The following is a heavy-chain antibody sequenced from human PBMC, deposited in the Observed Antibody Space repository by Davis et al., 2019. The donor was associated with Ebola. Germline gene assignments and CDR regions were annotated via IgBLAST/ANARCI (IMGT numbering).Heavy chain of an antibody. V-gene: IGHV1-18*01. CDR1: GYTFTSYG. CDR2: ISAYNGNT. Sequence: ASVKVSCKASGYTFTSYGISWVRQAPGQGLEWMGWISAYNGNTNYAQKFQGRVTMTRDTSTSTVYMELSSLRSEDTAVYYCAREGYDFWSGYLVRNWFDPWGQGTLVTVSS. CDR3: AREGYDFWSGYLVRNWFDP. J-gene: IGHJ5*02. D-gene: IGHD3-3*01.